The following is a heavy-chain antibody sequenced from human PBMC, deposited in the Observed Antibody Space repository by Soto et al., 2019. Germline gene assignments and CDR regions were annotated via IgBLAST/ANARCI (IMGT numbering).Heavy chain of an antibody. Sequence: SVKVSCKASGGTFSSYAISWVQQAPGQGLEWMGGIIPIFGTANYAQKFQGRVTITADESTSTAYMELSSLRSEDTAVYYCARDALPWLVPLHEYYFDYWGQGTLVTVSS. CDR2: IIPIFGTA. D-gene: IGHD6-19*01. J-gene: IGHJ4*02. CDR3: ARDALPWLVPLHEYYFDY. CDR1: GGTFSSYA. V-gene: IGHV1-69*13.